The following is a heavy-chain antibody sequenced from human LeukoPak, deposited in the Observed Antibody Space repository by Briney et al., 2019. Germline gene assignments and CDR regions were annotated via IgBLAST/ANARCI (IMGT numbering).Heavy chain of an antibody. CDR1: GGSISSGIW. CDR2: IYHSGST. V-gene: IGHV4-4*02. J-gene: IGHJ3*02. Sequence: SETLSLTCGVSGGSISSGIWWSWVRQPPGKGLEWIGEIYHSGSTNYNPSLKSRGTISVDKSKSQFSLKLISVTAADTAIYYCARKPTTSDAFDMWGRGTMVTVSS. CDR3: ARKPTTSDAFDM. D-gene: IGHD1-26*01.